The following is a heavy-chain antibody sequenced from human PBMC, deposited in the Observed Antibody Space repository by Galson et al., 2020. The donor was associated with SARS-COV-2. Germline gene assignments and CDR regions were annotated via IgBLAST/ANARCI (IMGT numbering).Heavy chain of an antibody. Sequence: ETSETLSLTCTVSGGSISSGGYYWSWIRQHPGKGLEWIGYIYYSGSTYYNPSLKSRVTISVDTSKNQFSLKLSSVTAADTALYYCAKFGGSHSGSPNIRGMDAWGQGTTVTVSS. CDR1: GGSISSGGYY. V-gene: IGHV4-31*03. J-gene: IGHJ6*02. CDR3: AKFGGSHSGSPNIRGMDA. D-gene: IGHD1-26*01. CDR2: IYYSGST.